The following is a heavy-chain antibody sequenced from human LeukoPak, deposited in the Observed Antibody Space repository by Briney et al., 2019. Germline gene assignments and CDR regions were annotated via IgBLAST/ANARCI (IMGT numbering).Heavy chain of an antibody. CDR3: ARGRAGHSYGYHYYYGMDV. J-gene: IGHJ6*02. D-gene: IGHD5-18*01. CDR1: GGSFSGYY. V-gene: IGHV4-34*01. Sequence: DPSETLSLTCAVYGGSFSGYYWSWIRQPPGKGLEWIGEINHSGSTNYNPSLKSRVTISVDTSKNQFSLKLSSVTAADTAVYYCARGRAGHSYGYHYYYGMDVWGQGTTVTVS. CDR2: INHSGST.